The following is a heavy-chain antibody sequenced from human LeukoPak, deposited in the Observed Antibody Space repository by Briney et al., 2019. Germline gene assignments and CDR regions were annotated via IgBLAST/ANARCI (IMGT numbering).Heavy chain of an antibody. CDR1: GYTLTELS. J-gene: IGHJ3*02. D-gene: IGHD3-10*01. CDR3: ASGMMAQHRAFDI. V-gene: IGHV1-24*01. Sequence: ASVKVSCKVSGYTLTELSMHWVRQAPGKGLEWMGGFDPEGGETIYAQKFQGRVTMTEDTSTDTAYMELSSLRSEDTAVYYCASGMMAQHRAFDIWGQGTMVTVSS. CDR2: FDPEGGET.